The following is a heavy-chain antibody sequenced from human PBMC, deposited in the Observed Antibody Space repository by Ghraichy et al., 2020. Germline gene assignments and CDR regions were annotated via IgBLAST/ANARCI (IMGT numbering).Heavy chain of an antibody. CDR3: TTENWGSDH. Sequence: GSLRLSCAASGFSFSSAWMNWVRQVPGKGLQWVGRIKNRADGETTVYASPVKGRFPISRDDSKNTLLLQMNSLEIEDTAVYYCTTENWGSDHWGQGTLVTVSS. D-gene: IGHD7-27*01. CDR1: GFSFSSAW. V-gene: IGHV3-15*07. CDR2: IKNRADGETT. J-gene: IGHJ4*02.